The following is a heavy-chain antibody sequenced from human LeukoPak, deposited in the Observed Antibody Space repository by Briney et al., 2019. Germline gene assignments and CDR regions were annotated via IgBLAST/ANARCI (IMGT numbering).Heavy chain of an antibody. Sequence: GGSLRLFRAASGFTVSSNYMSWVRQAPGKGLEWVSVIYSGGSTYYADSVKGRFTISRDNSKNTLYLQMNSLRAEDTAVYYCARELYGDYAGGYWGQGTLVTVSS. D-gene: IGHD4-17*01. CDR2: IYSGGST. CDR1: GFTVSSNY. CDR3: ARELYGDYAGGY. V-gene: IGHV3-66*01. J-gene: IGHJ4*02.